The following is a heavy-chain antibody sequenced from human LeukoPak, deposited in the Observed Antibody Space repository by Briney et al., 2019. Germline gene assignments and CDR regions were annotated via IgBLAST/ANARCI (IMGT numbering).Heavy chain of an antibody. Sequence: GGSLRLSCAASGFTFSDYYMSWIRQAPGKGLEWVSYISSSGSTIYYADSVKGRFTISRDNAKNSLYLQMNSLRAEDTAVYYCARGRQDVTMIVVVMTAVSYYLDVWGKGTTVTVS. J-gene: IGHJ6*03. CDR2: ISSSGSTI. CDR3: ARGRQDVTMIVVVMTAVSYYLDV. D-gene: IGHD3-22*01. V-gene: IGHV3-11*04. CDR1: GFTFSDYY.